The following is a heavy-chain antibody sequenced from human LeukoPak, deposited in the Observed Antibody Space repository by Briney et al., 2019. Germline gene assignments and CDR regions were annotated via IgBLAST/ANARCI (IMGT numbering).Heavy chain of an antibody. Sequence: GGSLRLSCAASGFTFSSYAMSWIRQAPGKGLEWVSAISGSGGSTYYADSVKGRFTISRDNSKNTLYLQMNSLRAEDTAVYYCAKDWVLRYFDWLLEGAPIDYWGQGTLVTVSS. J-gene: IGHJ4*02. CDR1: GFTFSSYA. D-gene: IGHD3-9*01. CDR2: ISGSGGST. CDR3: AKDWVLRYFDWLLEGAPIDY. V-gene: IGHV3-23*01.